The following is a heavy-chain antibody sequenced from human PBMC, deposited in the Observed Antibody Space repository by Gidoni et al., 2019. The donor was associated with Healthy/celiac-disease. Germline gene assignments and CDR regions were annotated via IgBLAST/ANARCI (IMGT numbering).Heavy chain of an antibody. V-gene: IGHV1-69*01. CDR3: ARGYCSSTSCYTGYYYYYMDV. CDR1: GGTFSSYA. D-gene: IGHD2-2*02. CDR2: LIPIFGTA. Sequence: VQLVQSGAEVKKPGSSVKVSCKASGGTFSSYAISWVRQAPGQGLEWMGGLIPIFGTANYAQKFQGRVTITADESTSTAYMELSSLRSEDTAVYYCARGYCSSTSCYTGYYYYYMDVWGKGTTVTVSS. J-gene: IGHJ6*03.